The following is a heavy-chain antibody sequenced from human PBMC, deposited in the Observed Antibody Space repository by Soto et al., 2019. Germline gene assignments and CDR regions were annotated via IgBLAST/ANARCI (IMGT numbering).Heavy chain of an antibody. CDR2: IKSKTDGGTT. CDR3: TTGWDVVVTAARPPTATLFFDY. J-gene: IGHJ4*01. V-gene: IGHV3-15*01. D-gene: IGHD2-2*01. Sequence: PGGSLRIACAASGFTFSNDWMSWVRQAPGKGLEWVGRIKSKTDGGTTDYAAPVKGRFTISRDDSKNTLYLQMNSLKTEDTAVYYCTTGWDVVVTAARPPTATLFFDY. CDR1: GFTFSNDW.